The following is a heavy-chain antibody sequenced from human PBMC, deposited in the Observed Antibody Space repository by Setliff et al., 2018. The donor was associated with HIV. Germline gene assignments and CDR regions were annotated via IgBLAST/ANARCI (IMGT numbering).Heavy chain of an antibody. CDR1: GVSIRSDVYY. CDR3: ARVVGYYDTGIPY. CDR2: IYTSGST. D-gene: IGHD3-22*01. J-gene: IGHJ4*02. Sequence: SETLSLTCTVSGVSIRSDVYYWSWIRQPAGKGLEWIGHIYTSGSTNYNPSLKSRVTMSVDTSKNQFSLKLSSVTAADTAVYYCARVVGYYDTGIPYWGQGTLVTVSS. V-gene: IGHV4-61*09.